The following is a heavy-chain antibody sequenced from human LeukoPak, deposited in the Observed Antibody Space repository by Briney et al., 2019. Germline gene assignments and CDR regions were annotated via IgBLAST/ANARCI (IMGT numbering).Heavy chain of an antibody. Sequence: PGESLKISCKASGYSFTSYWITWVRQMPGKCLEWMGRIDPRDSYTNYSPSFQGHVTISADKSTNTADLQWSSLKASDTAMYYCATYEILTGRSDYWGQGTLVTVSS. D-gene: IGHD3-9*01. CDR2: IDPRDSYT. V-gene: IGHV5-10-1*01. CDR3: ATYEILTGRSDY. CDR1: GYSFTSYW. J-gene: IGHJ4*02.